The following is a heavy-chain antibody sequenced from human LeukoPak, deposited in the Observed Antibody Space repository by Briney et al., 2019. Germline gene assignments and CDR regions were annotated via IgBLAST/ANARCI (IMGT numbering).Heavy chain of an antibody. V-gene: IGHV4-59*01. D-gene: IGHD2-21*01. CDR1: GGSISSYY. CDR2: IYYSGSI. J-gene: IGHJ4*02. Sequence: PSETLSLTCTVSGGSISSYYWSWIRQPPGKGLEWIGYIYYSGSINYNPSLKSRVTISVDTSKNQFSLKLSSVTAADTAVYCCAREGTNSDHFDYWGQGTLVTVFS. CDR3: AREGTNSDHFDY.